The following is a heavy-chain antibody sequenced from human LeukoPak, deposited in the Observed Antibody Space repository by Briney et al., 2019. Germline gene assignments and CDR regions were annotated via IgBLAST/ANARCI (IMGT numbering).Heavy chain of an antibody. Sequence: SETLSLTCAVSGYSISSGYYWGWIRQPPGKGLEWIGSIYHSGSTYYNPSLKSRVTISVDTSKNQFSLKLSSVTAADTAVYYCARDHMAGRFVYGMGVWGKGTTVTVSS. V-gene: IGHV4-38-2*02. CDR1: GYSISSGYY. CDR2: IYHSGST. D-gene: IGHD2-15*01. J-gene: IGHJ6*04. CDR3: ARDHMAGRFVYGMGV.